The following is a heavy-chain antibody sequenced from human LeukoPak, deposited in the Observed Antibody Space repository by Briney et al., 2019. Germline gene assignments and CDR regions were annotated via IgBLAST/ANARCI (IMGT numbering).Heavy chain of an antibody. J-gene: IGHJ6*03. V-gene: IGHV3-13*01. CDR1: TSTFRTYD. Sequence: GGSLRLSCAASTSTFRTYDMHWVRQATGKGLEWVSTIGTAGDTYYPGSVKGRFTISRENAKNSFYLQMNSLRAGLTAVHYCAVVGDFGSSYGGYYYMDVWGKGTTVTVSS. CDR2: IGTAGDT. CDR3: AVVGDFGSSYGGYYYMDV. D-gene: IGHD5-18*01.